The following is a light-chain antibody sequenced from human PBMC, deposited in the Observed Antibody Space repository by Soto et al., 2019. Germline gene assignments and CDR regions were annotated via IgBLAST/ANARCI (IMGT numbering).Light chain of an antibody. V-gene: IGKV3D-15*01. CDR3: PPYPNWPLT. CDR1: QSINSD. Sequence: EIVMTQSQDTLAGTAGRTSRLSCMASQSINSDVAWYQQKVGQTPRLLIHGASTRATGIAARFSGSWSGTEFTPTFSGLLSEPFAPHYRPPYPNWPLTFAGGTKVDIK. J-gene: IGKJ4*01. CDR2: GAS.